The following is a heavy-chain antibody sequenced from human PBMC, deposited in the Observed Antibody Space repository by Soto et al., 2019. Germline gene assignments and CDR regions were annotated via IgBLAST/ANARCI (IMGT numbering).Heavy chain of an antibody. CDR3: ARTSYIVVVVAAHYYMDV. J-gene: IGHJ6*03. CDR2: IYYSGST. Sequence: QVQLQESGPGLVKPSETLSLTCTVSGGSISSYYWSWIRQPPGKGLEWIGYIYYSGSTNYNPSLNRRVTIPVDTSKNQFSLKLSSVAAAYTAVYYCARTSYIVVVVAAHYYMDVWGKGTTVTVSS. D-gene: IGHD2-15*01. V-gene: IGHV4-59*01. CDR1: GGSISSYY.